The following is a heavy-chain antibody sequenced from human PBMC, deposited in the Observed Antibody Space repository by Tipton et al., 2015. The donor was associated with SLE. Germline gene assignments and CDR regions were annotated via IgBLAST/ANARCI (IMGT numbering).Heavy chain of an antibody. CDR3: ASGGYSSSWYRGDAFDI. Sequence: GSLRLSCAASGFTFSSYSMNWVRQAPGKGLEWVSSISSSSSYIYYADSVKGRFTISRDNAKNSLYLQMNSLRAEDTAVYYCASGGYSSSWYRGDAFDIWGQGTMVTASS. J-gene: IGHJ3*02. V-gene: IGHV3-21*01. D-gene: IGHD6-13*01. CDR1: GFTFSSYS. CDR2: ISSSSSYI.